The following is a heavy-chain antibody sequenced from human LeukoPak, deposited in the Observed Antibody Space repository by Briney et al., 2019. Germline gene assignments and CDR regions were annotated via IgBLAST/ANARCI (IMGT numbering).Heavy chain of an antibody. D-gene: IGHD1-26*01. CDR1: GYTFTSYD. V-gene: IGHV1-69*06. CDR3: ARDSYSGSYYSDY. J-gene: IGHJ4*02. Sequence: SVKVSCKASGYTFTSYDFNWVRQATGQGLEWMGGIIPIFGTANYAQKFQGRVTITADKSTSTAYMELSSLRSEDTAVYYCARDSYSGSYYSDYWGQGTLVTVSS. CDR2: IIPIFGTA.